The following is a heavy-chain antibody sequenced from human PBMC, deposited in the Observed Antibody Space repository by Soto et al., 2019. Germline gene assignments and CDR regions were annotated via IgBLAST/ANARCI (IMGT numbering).Heavy chain of an antibody. CDR2: IKQDGSEK. CDR1: GFTFSSYW. D-gene: IGHD6-6*01. Sequence: GGSLRLSCAASGFTFSSYWMSWVRQAPGKGLEWVANIKQDGSEKYYVDSVKGRFTISRDNAKNSLYLQMNSLRAEDTAVYYCARYRIAALRYIDYWGQGTLVTVSS. CDR3: ARYRIAALRYIDY. V-gene: IGHV3-7*01. J-gene: IGHJ4*02.